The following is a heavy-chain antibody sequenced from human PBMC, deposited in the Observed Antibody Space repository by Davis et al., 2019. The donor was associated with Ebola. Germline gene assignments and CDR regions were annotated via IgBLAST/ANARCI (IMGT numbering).Heavy chain of an antibody. D-gene: IGHD3-22*01. CDR3: AREIDSSDDY. Sequence: GGSLRLSCAASGFTFSDYYMSWIRQAPGKGLEWVAVISYDGSNKYYADSVKGRFTISRDNSKNTLYLQMNSLRAEDTAVYYCAREIDSSDDYWGQGTLVTVSS. CDR1: GFTFSDYY. V-gene: IGHV3-30-3*01. CDR2: ISYDGSNK. J-gene: IGHJ4*02.